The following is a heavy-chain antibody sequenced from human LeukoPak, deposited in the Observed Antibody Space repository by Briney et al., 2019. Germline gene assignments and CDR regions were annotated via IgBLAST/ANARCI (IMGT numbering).Heavy chain of an antibody. CDR1: GGSLSSGGYY. Sequence: PSQTLSLTCTVSGGSLSSGGYYWSWIRQHPGKGLEWIGYIYYSGSTYYNPSLKSRVTISVDTSKNQFSLKLSSVTAADTAVYYCAGSVGHRNYYGSGRSTYFDPWGQGTLVTVSS. CDR2: IYYSGST. D-gene: IGHD3-10*01. J-gene: IGHJ5*02. V-gene: IGHV4-31*03. CDR3: AGSVGHRNYYGSGRSTYFDP.